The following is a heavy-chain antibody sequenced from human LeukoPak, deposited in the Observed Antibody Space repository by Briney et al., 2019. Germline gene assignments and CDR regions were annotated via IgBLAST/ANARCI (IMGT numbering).Heavy chain of an antibody. J-gene: IGHJ4*02. CDR3: ATDTSMITFGGVNIFDY. V-gene: IGHV1-24*01. Sequence: VASVKVSRKVSGYTLTELSMHWVRPAPGKGLGWMGGFDPEDGETIYAQKFQGRVTMTEDTSTDTAYMELSSLRSEDTAVYYCATDTSMITFGGVNIFDYWGQGTLVTVSS. CDR1: GYTLTELS. D-gene: IGHD3-16*01. CDR2: FDPEDGET.